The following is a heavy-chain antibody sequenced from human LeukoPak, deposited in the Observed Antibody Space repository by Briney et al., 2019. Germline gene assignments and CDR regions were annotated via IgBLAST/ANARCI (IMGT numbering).Heavy chain of an antibody. V-gene: IGHV1-69*13. CDR2: IIPIFGTA. D-gene: IGHD6-6*01. Sequence: VASVKVSCKASGGTFSSYAINWVRQAPGQGLEWMGGIIPIFGTANYAQKFQGRVTITADESTSTAYMELSSLRSEDTAVYYCARSISSSSRWWFDYWGQGTLVIVSS. J-gene: IGHJ4*02. CDR3: ARSISSSSRWWFDY. CDR1: GGTFSSYA.